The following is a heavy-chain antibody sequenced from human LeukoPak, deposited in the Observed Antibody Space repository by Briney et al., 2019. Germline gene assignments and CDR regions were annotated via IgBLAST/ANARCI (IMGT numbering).Heavy chain of an antibody. D-gene: IGHD5/OR15-5a*01. CDR3: ARGDGVYVY. J-gene: IGHJ4*02. CDR2: IYFGGTT. V-gene: IGHV3-53*01. Sequence: GGSLRLSCAASGFTVSSNYMTWVRQAPGQGLEWVSVIYFGGTTYYADSVKGRFTISRGNSKNTVYLQMNSLRVEDTAVYYCARGDGVYVYWGQGTLVTVSS. CDR1: GFTVSSNY.